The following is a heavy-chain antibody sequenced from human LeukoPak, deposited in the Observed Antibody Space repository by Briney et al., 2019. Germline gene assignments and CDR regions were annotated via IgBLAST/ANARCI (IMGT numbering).Heavy chain of an antibody. Sequence: SETLSLTCTVSGGSISSSSYYWGWIRQPPGKGLEWIGSIYYSGSTYYNPSLKSRVTISVDTSKNQFSLKLSSVTAADTAVYYCARDRTPVRSDSRSYFDAFDIWGQGTMVTVSS. J-gene: IGHJ3*02. CDR1: GGSISSSSYY. CDR3: ARDRTPVRSDSRSYFDAFDI. CDR2: IYYSGST. V-gene: IGHV4-39*07. D-gene: IGHD2-21*01.